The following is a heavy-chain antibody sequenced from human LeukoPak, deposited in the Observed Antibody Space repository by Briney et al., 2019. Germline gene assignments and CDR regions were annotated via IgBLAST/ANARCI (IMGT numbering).Heavy chain of an antibody. CDR3: ARGDELTPIDY. CDR1: GFTFSSYT. V-gene: IGHV3-21*01. Sequence: GGSLRLSCAASGFTFSSYTMNWVRQAPGEGLEWASSISSHNSYIYYADSVKGRFTISRDNAKSPLYLQMNSLRAEDTAVYYCARGDELTPIDYWGQGTLVTVSS. J-gene: IGHJ4*02. CDR2: ISSHNSYI. D-gene: IGHD1-26*01.